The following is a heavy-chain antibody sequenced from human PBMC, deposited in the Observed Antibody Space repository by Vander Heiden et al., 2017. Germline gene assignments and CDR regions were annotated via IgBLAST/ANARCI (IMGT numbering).Heavy chain of an antibody. CDR3: AKGSRSNYDP. J-gene: IGHJ5*02. CDR1: GFSFSTFA. Sequence: VQLLESGGGLAQPGGSLRLSCAASGFSFSTFALAWVRQAPGKGLEWVSSITGSGAGTYYADSVRGRFTISRDNSKSTLYLQMNSLRAEDTAVYYCAKGSRSNYDPWGQGTLVTVSS. V-gene: IGHV3-23*01. CDR2: ITGSGAGT. D-gene: IGHD4-4*01.